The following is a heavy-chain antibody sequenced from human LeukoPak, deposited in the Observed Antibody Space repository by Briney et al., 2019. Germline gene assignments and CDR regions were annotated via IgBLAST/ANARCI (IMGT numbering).Heavy chain of an antibody. Sequence: SETLSLTCTISGDSISSRTYYWGWIRQPPGKGLEWVGNFYNTGDTYYNPSLKSRLTISVDTSKNQLSLKLSAVTAADTAVYYCARPTFYHGPGTYYHSRPPRFDSWGQGTLVTVSS. CDR1: GDSISSRTYY. V-gene: IGHV4-39*07. D-gene: IGHD3-10*01. CDR3: ARPTFYHGPGTYYHSRPPRFDS. CDR2: FYNTGDT. J-gene: IGHJ4*02.